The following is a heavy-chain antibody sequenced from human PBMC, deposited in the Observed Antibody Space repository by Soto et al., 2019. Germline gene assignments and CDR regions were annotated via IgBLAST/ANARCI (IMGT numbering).Heavy chain of an antibody. J-gene: IGHJ6*02. CDR1: GYTFTGYY. CDR2: INPNSGGT. V-gene: IGHV1-2*04. Sequence: ASVKVSCKASGYTFTGYYMHWVRQAPGQGLEWMGWINPNSGGTNYAQKFQGWVTMTRDTSISTAYMELSRLRSDDTAVYYCAILGYCSSNSCYFNHGMDVWGQGTTGTVS. D-gene: IGHD2-2*01. CDR3: AILGYCSSNSCYFNHGMDV.